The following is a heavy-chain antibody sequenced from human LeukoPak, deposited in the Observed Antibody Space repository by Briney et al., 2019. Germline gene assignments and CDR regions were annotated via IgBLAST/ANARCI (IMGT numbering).Heavy chain of an antibody. Sequence: GASVKVSCKASGYTFTSYGISWVRQAPGQGLEWMGWISAYNGNTNYAQKLQGRVTMTTDTSTSTAYMELRSLRSDDTAVYYCARDLGDYYGPSWFDPWGQGTLVTVSS. J-gene: IGHJ5*02. V-gene: IGHV1-18*01. D-gene: IGHD3-10*01. CDR3: ARDLGDYYGPSWFDP. CDR1: GYTFTSYG. CDR2: ISAYNGNT.